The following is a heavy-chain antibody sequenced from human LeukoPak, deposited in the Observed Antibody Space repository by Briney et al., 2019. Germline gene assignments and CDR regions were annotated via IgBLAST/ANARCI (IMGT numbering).Heavy chain of an antibody. V-gene: IGHV3-30*18. CDR1: GFTFSSYG. Sequence: GGSLRLSCAASGFTFSSYGMHWVRQAPGKGLEWVAVISYDGSNKYYADSVKGRFTISRDNSKNTLYLQMNSLRAEDTAVYYCAKDHFGSSGEDDAFDIWGQGTMVTVSS. J-gene: IGHJ3*02. CDR2: ISYDGSNK. D-gene: IGHD3-22*01. CDR3: AKDHFGSSGEDDAFDI.